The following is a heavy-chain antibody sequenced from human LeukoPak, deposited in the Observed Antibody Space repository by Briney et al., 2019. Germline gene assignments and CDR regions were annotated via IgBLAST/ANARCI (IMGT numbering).Heavy chain of an antibody. Sequence: PSQTLSLTCAVSGSSISSGGYSWSWIRQPPGKGLEWIGYIYHSGSTYYNPSLRSRVTISMDRSKNQFSLNLNSVTAADTAVYYCARADILTGYSYWYFDLWGRGTLVTVSS. CDR1: GSSISSGGYS. J-gene: IGHJ2*01. CDR3: ARADILTGYSYWYFDL. D-gene: IGHD3-9*01. V-gene: IGHV4-30-2*01. CDR2: IYHSGST.